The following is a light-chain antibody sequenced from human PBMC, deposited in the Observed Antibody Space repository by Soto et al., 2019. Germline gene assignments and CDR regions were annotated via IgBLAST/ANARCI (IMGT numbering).Light chain of an antibody. V-gene: IGKV1-5*01. CDR1: QSISNR. J-gene: IGKJ1*01. CDR2: DAS. CDR3: QHYGGMWT. Sequence: DIQMTQSPSTLSASVGDRVTITCRASQSISNRLAWYQQKPGKAPKVLIYDASSLESGVPSRFSGSGSGTEFILTISSLPPDDFASDGCQHYGGMWTFGQGTKVEMK.